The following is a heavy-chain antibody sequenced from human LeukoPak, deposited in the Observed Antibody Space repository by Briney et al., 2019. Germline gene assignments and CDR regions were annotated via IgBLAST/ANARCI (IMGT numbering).Heavy chain of an antibody. CDR2: ISSDGSST. D-gene: IGHD6-19*01. CDR3: ASISLSGWVNDH. V-gene: IGHV3-74*01. Sequence: GGSLRLSCAASGFTFSSHWMHWVRQAPGKGLVWVTRISSDGSSTSYADSVKGRFTISRDNAKNTLYLQMSSLRAEDTAMYYCASISLSGWVNDHWGQGTLVTVSS. J-gene: IGHJ4*02. CDR1: GFTFSSHW.